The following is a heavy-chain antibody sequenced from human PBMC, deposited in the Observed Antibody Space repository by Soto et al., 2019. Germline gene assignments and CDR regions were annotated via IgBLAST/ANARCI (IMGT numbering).Heavy chain of an antibody. V-gene: IGHV1-69*01. J-gene: IGHJ6*02. CDR2: IIPIFGTA. CDR1: GGTFSSYA. CDR3: ARNVGFGESIAYYYYGMDV. Sequence: QVQLVQSGAEVKKPGSSVKVSCKASGGTFSSYAISWVRQAPGQGLEWMGGIIPIFGTANYAQKFQGRVTITADESTSTAYMALSSLRSEDTAVYYCARNVGFGESIAYYYYGMDVWGQGTTVTISS. D-gene: IGHD3-10*01.